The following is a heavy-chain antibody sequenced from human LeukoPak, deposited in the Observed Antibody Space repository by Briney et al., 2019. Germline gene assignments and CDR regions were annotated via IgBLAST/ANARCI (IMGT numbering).Heavy chain of an antibody. CDR3: ARAAAYNLDL. V-gene: IGHV4-34*01. D-gene: IGHD6-13*01. Sequence: SETLSLTCAVYGGSFSGYYWSWIRQPPGKGLEWIGEINHSGSTNYNPSLKSRFTISIDTSKNQLSLTLNSVTAADTAVYYCARAAAYNLDLWGQGTLVIVSS. J-gene: IGHJ5*02. CDR2: INHSGST. CDR1: GGSFSGYY.